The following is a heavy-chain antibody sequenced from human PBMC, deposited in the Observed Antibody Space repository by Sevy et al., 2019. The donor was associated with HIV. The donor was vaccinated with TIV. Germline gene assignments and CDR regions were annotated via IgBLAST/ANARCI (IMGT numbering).Heavy chain of an antibody. V-gene: IGHV3-21*01. D-gene: IGHD2-2*01. CDR2: ISSSSTYI. CDR3: ARDGGCTSTSCLLYFDY. Sequence: GGSLRLSCAASGFTFSSYTMNWVRQAPGKGLEWVSSISSSSTYIYYADSLKGRFTISRENAKNSGYLQMNSLRAEDTAVYYCARDGGCTSTSCLLYFDYWGQGTLVTVSS. CDR1: GFTFSSYT. J-gene: IGHJ4*02.